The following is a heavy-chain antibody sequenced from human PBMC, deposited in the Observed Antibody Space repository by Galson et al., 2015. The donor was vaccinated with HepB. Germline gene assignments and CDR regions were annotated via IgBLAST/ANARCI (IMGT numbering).Heavy chain of an antibody. CDR1: GFTFSGPS. D-gene: IGHD3-10*01. CDR2: VTTKTKNYAT. Sequence: SLRLSCAASGFTFSGPSLDWVRQASGKGLEWVGRVTTKTKNYATVYAASVKGRFTISRDDAENTAFLQMNSLKIEDTAIYYCTTATGSYSKYWGQGTLVTVSS. CDR3: TTATGSYSKY. J-gene: IGHJ1*01. V-gene: IGHV3-73*01.